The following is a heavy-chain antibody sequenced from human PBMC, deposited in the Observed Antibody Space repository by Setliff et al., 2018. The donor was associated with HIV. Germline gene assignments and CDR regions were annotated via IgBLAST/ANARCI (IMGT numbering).Heavy chain of an antibody. D-gene: IGHD3-10*01. CDR1: GGSISSGGYY. CDR3: ARDKWFGDLGYYYGMDV. Sequence: SETLSLTCTVSGGSISSGGYYWSWIRQHPGKGLEWMGYIYYSGSTYYNPSLKSRVTISVDTSKSQFSLKLSSVTAADTAVYYCARDKWFGDLGYYYGMDVWGRGTTVTVSS. J-gene: IGHJ6*02. CDR2: IYYSGST. V-gene: IGHV4-31*03.